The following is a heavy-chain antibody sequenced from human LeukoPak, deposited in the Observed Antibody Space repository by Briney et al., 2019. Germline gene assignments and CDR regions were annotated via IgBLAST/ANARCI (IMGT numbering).Heavy chain of an antibody. J-gene: IGHJ4*02. V-gene: IGHV3-23*01. CDR2: LSGSGGST. CDR1: GFTFSSYA. Sequence: GGSLSLFCAASGFTFSSYAMSWVRHAPGEGLEWVSALSGSGGSTYYADSVKGRFTISRDNSKNTLYLQMNSLRAEDTAVYYCAKGNWAKATGIYYFDYWGQGTLVTVSS. D-gene: IGHD1-1*01. CDR3: AKGNWAKATGIYYFDY.